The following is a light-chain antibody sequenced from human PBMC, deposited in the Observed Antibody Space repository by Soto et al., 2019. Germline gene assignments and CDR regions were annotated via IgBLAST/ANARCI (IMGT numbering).Light chain of an antibody. J-gene: IGLJ3*02. CDR1: SSNIVAIYD. V-gene: IGLV1-40*01. Sequence: QSVLTQPPSVSGAPGQRVTISCTGSSSNIVAIYDVHWYQQLPGTAPKLLIYGNTNRPSGVPDRFSGSKSGPSASLAITGLQAEDEADYYCQSYDSSLSGWVFGGGTKLTVL. CDR2: GNT. CDR3: QSYDSSLSGWV.